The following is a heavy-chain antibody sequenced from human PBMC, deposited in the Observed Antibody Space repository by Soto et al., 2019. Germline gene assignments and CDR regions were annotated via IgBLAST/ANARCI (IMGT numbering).Heavy chain of an antibody. D-gene: IGHD1-1*01. V-gene: IGHV4-39*01. CDR3: ATIPIVGTKPYYFNS. J-gene: IGHJ4*02. Sequence: LQLQESGPGLVKPSETLSLTCTVSGGSFDITSSYWAWVRQPPGKGLEWIAYIYYSGSTYYNPSLKSRITISVDTSTNQLSLRLSSVTAADTAVYYFATIPIVGTKPYYFNSWGQGTLVTVSS. CDR2: IYYSGST. CDR1: GGSFDITSSY.